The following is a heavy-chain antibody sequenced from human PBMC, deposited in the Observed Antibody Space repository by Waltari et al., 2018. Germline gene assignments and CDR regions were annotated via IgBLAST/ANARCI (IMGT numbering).Heavy chain of an antibody. D-gene: IGHD6-13*01. CDR1: GGSITTYY. J-gene: IGHJ4*02. CDR2: IYYSGGT. Sequence: QVQLQESGPGLVKPSETLSLTCTVSGGSITTYYWSWIRQPPGKGLELIGYIYYSGGTRYKASLKSRVTISVDTSKNQFSLRLRSVTAADTAVYYCARRTGLSTSSWYYFDHWGQGTLVTVSS. CDR3: ARRTGLSTSSWYYFDH. V-gene: IGHV4-59*08.